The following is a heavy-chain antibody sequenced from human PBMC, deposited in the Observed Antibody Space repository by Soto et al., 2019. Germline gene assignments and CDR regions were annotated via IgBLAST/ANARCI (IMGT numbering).Heavy chain of an antibody. CDR1: GFTFSSYA. Sequence: GGSLRLSCAASGFTFSSYAMSWVRQAPGKGLEWVSAISGSGGSTYYADSVKGRFTISRDNSKNTLYLQMNSLRAEDTAVYYCAKSLSIVGARRGYFDYWGQGTLVTVSS. CDR2: ISGSGGST. J-gene: IGHJ4*02. CDR3: AKSLSIVGARRGYFDY. D-gene: IGHD1-26*01. V-gene: IGHV3-23*01.